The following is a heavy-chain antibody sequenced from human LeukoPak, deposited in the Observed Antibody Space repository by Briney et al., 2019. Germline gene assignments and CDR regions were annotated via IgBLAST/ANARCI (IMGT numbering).Heavy chain of an antibody. D-gene: IGHD5-18*01. CDR2: INAGNGNT. Sequence: ASVKVSCKASGYTFTSYAMHWVRQAPGQRLEWMGWINAGNGNTKYSQEFQGRVTITRDTSASTAYMELSSLRSEDMAVYYCAREVVDTANNYYMDVWGKGTTVTVSS. CDR1: GYTFTSYA. J-gene: IGHJ6*03. V-gene: IGHV1-3*03. CDR3: AREVVDTANNYYMDV.